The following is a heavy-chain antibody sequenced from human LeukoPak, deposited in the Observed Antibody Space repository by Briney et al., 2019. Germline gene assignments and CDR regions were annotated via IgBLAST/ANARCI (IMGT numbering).Heavy chain of an antibody. V-gene: IGHV4-34*01. CDR1: GGSFSGYY. Sequence: PSETLSLTCAVYGGSFSGYYWSWIRQPPGKGLEWIGEINRSGSTNYNPSLKSRVTISVDTSKNQFSLKLSSVTAADTAVYYCARGGLRGSGYYYYYMDVWGKGTTVTVSS. D-gene: IGHD3-10*01. CDR3: ARGGLRGSGYYYYYMDV. CDR2: INRSGST. J-gene: IGHJ6*03.